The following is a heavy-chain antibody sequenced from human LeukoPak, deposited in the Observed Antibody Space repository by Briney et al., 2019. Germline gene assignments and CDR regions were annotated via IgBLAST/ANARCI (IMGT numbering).Heavy chain of an antibody. Sequence: PGGSLRLSCAASGLTVSSNYMSWVRQAPGKGLEWVSYISSSGSAIYYADSVKGRFTISRDNAKNSLYLQMNSLRDDDTAVYYCSRAPPDYGDFDYWGQGTLVTVSS. CDR1: GLTVSSNY. J-gene: IGHJ4*02. CDR2: ISSSGSAI. D-gene: IGHD4-17*01. CDR3: SRAPPDYGDFDY. V-gene: IGHV3-48*02.